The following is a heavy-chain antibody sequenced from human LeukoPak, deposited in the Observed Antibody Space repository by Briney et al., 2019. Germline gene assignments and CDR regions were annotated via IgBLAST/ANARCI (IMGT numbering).Heavy chain of an antibody. V-gene: IGHV1-18*01. CDR1: GYTFTSYG. CDR3: ARDRVPYSSSNYYGMDV. Sequence: ASVKVSCKASGYTFTSYGISWVRQAPGQGLEWMGWISAYNGNTNYAQKLQGRVTMTTDTSTSTAYMELRSLRSDDTAVYYCARDRVPYSSSNYYGMDVWGQGTTVTVSS. CDR2: ISAYNGNT. D-gene: IGHD6-6*01. J-gene: IGHJ6*02.